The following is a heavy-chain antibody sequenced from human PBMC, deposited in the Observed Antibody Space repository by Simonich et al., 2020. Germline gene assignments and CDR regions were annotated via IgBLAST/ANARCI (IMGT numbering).Heavy chain of an antibody. CDR3: ARASSSWYYFDY. CDR1: GFTFSSYS. V-gene: IGHV3-21*01. D-gene: IGHD6-13*01. CDR2: ISSGSSYI. Sequence: EVQLVESGGGLVKPGGSLRLSCAASGFTFSSYSMNWVRQAPGKGTEWVASISSGSSYIYYADSVKGLFTISRDNAKNSLYLQMNSLRAEDTAVYYCARASSSWYYFDYWGQGTLVTVSS. J-gene: IGHJ4*02.